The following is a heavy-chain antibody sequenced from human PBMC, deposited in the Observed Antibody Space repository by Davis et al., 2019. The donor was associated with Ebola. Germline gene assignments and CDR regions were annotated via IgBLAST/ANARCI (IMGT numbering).Heavy chain of an antibody. D-gene: IGHD2-2*01. Sequence: GGSLRLSCAASGFTFSSYAMSWVRQAPGKGLEWVAVISYDGSNKYYADSVKGRFTISRDNSKNTLYLEMNSLRDEDTAVYYCARERARAVVGFHPWGQGTLVTVSS. CDR1: GFTFSSYA. V-gene: IGHV3-30-3*01. CDR2: ISYDGSNK. J-gene: IGHJ5*02. CDR3: ARERARAVVGFHP.